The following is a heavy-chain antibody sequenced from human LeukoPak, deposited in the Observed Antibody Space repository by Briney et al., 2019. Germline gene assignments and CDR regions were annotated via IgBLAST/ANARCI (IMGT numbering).Heavy chain of an antibody. D-gene: IGHD3-10*01. CDR1: GFTFSSYE. CDR3: ARKASYGSGSYFDY. CDR2: ISSSGSTI. J-gene: IGHJ4*02. Sequence: PGGSLRLSCAASGFTFSSYEMNWVRQAPGKGLEWDSYISSSGSTIYYADSVKGRFTISRDNAKNSLYLQMNSLRAEDTAVYYCARKASYGSGSYFDYWGQGTLVTVSS. V-gene: IGHV3-48*03.